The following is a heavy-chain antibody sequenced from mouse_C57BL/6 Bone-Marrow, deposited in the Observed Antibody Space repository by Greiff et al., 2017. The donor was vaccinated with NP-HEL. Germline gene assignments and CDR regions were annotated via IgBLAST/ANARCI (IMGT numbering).Heavy chain of an antibody. J-gene: IGHJ3*01. CDR3: ARGGLGAWFAY. Sequence: EVQGVESGPELVKPGASVKMSCKASGYTFTDYNMHWVKQSHGKSLEWIGYINPNNGGTSYNQKFKGKATLTVNKSSSTAYMELRSLTSEDSAVYYCARGGLGAWFAYWGQGTLVTVSA. V-gene: IGHV1-22*01. D-gene: IGHD2-14*01. CDR1: GYTFTDYN. CDR2: INPNNGGT.